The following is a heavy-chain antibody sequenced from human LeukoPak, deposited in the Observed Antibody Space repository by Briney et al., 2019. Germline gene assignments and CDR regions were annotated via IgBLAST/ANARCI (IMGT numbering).Heavy chain of an antibody. CDR2: ISSTSSTI. V-gene: IGHV3-48*04. D-gene: IGHD4-17*01. CDR1: GFTFSSYS. CDR3: ATGDYGTLFGFDY. J-gene: IGHJ4*02. Sequence: PGGSLRLSCAASGFTFSSYSMNWVRQAPGKGLEWVSYISSTSSTIYYADSVKGRFTISRDNAKNSLYLQMNSLRAEDTAVYYCATGDYGTLFGFDYWGQGTLVTVSS.